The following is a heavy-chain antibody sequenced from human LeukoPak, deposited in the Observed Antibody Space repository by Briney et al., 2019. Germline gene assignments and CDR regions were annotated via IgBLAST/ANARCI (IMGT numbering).Heavy chain of an antibody. D-gene: IGHD5-12*01. J-gene: IGHJ4*02. V-gene: IGHV3-23*01. CDR3: AKGKSLGYSGYDWGTLFDY. CDR1: GFTFSSYA. Sequence: GSLRLSFAASGFTFSSYAMHWVRQAPGKGLELVSTISGSDGDTYYADSVKGRFTISRDNSKNTLYLQMNSLRAEDTAVYYCAKGKSLGYSGYDWGTLFDYWGKGTLVTVSS. CDR2: ISGSDGDT.